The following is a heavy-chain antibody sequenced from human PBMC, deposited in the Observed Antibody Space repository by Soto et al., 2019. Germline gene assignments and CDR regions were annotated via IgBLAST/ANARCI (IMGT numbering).Heavy chain of an antibody. CDR3: TTARSNTAMVL. V-gene: IGHV3-15*01. CDR1: GFTFSNAW. J-gene: IGHJ4*02. D-gene: IGHD5-18*01. Sequence: PGGSLRLSCAASGFTFSNAWMSWVRQAPGKGLEWVGRIKSKTDGGTTDYAAPVKGRFTISRDDSKNKLYLQMNSLKTEDTAVYYCTTARSNTAMVLWGQGTLVTVSS. CDR2: IKSKTDGGTT.